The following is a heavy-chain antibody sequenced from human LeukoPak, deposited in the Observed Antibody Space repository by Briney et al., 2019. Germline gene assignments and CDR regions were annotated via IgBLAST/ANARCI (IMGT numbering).Heavy chain of an antibody. CDR3: ARTNPHYGSGSYYNLDY. CDR2: IYNDGST. CDR1: GFTVSSNY. D-gene: IGHD3-10*01. Sequence: GGSLRLSCAASGFTVSSNYMSWVRQAPGQGLEWVSVIYNDGSTYYADSVKGRFTISRDNSKNTLYLQMNSLRAEDTALYYCARTNPHYGSGSYYNLDYWGQGTLVTVSS. V-gene: IGHV3-66*01. J-gene: IGHJ4*02.